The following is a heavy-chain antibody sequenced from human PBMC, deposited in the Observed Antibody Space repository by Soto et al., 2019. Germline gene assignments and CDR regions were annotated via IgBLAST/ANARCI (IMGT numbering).Heavy chain of an antibody. J-gene: IGHJ4*02. D-gene: IGHD3-9*01. Sequence: VQLVESGGGLVQPGGSLRLSCAASGFTFSSYSMHWVRQAPGKGLAWVAVISYDGSNKYYADSVKGRFTISRDNSKNTLYLQMNSLRAEDTAVYYCAKDWSDYVILTGADYWGQGTLVTVSS. CDR1: GFTFSSYS. CDR2: ISYDGSNK. CDR3: AKDWSDYVILTGADY. V-gene: IGHV3-30*18.